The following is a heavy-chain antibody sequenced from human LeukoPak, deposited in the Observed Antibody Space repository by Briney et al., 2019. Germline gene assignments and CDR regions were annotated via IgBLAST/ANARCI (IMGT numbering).Heavy chain of an antibody. CDR3: ARAPKNYYDSSGSLDY. CDR2: LIPIFGTA. D-gene: IGHD3-22*01. V-gene: IGHV1-69*05. CDR1: GGTFSSCA. Sequence: SVKVSCNASGGTFSSCAISWVRQAPGQGLEWMGGLIPIFGTANYTQKFQGRVTITTDESTSTAYMELSSLRSEDTAVYYCARAPKNYYDSSGSLDYWGQGTLVTVSS. J-gene: IGHJ4*02.